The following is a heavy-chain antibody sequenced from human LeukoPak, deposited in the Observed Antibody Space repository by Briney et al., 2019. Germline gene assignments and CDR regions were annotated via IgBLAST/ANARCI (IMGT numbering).Heavy chain of an antibody. CDR3: ARIQGRDCSSTSCYSVYFDY. J-gene: IGHJ4*02. V-gene: IGHV1-18*01. CDR1: GYTFTSYG. D-gene: IGHD2-2*01. CDR2: ISAYNGNT. Sequence: ASVKVSCKASGYTFTSYGISWVRQAPGQGLEWMGWISAYNGNTNYAQKLQGRVTMTTDTSTSTAYMELRSLRSDDTAVYYCARIQGRDCSSTSCYSVYFDYGGQGTLVTVSS.